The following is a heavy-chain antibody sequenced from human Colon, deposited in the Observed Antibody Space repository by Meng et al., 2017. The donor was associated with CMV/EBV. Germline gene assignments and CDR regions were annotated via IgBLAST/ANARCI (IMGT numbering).Heavy chain of an antibody. CDR3: ARDGVQGVADY. Sequence: ASVKVSCKASGYTFTGYYMHWVRQAPGQGLEWMGWINPNSGDTNYAQKFQGRVTMTRDMSISTAYMELSRLRSDDTAVYYCARDGVQGVADYWGQGTLVTVSS. CDR2: INPNSGDT. J-gene: IGHJ4*02. D-gene: IGHD6-13*01. V-gene: IGHV1-2*02. CDR1: GYTFTGYY.